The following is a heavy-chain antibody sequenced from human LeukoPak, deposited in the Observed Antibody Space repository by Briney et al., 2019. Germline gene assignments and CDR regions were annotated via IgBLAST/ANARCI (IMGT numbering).Heavy chain of an antibody. V-gene: IGHV3-30*02. CDR3: ASLGYCSGGTCYATY. D-gene: IGHD2-15*01. J-gene: IGHJ4*02. CDR2: IRYDGSNK. Sequence: GGSLRLSCAASGFTFSSYGMHWVRQAPGKGLEWVAFIRYDGSNKCYSDSVKGRFTISRDNSKNTLNLQMNSLRAEDTAVYYCASLGYCSGGTCYATYWGQGTLVTVSS. CDR1: GFTFSSYG.